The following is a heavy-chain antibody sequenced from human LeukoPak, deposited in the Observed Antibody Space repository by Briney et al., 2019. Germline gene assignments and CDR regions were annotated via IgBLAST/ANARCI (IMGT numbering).Heavy chain of an antibody. V-gene: IGHV4-59*08. D-gene: IGHD3-16*01. CDR2: IYYSGST. J-gene: IGHJ4*02. CDR1: GGSISSYY. CDR3: ARLRRPFGGAPVTLFDY. Sequence: SETLSLTCTVSGGSISSYYWSWIRQPPGKGLEWIGYIYYSGSTNYNPSLKSRVTISVDTSKNQFSLKLSSVTAADTAVYYCARLRRPFGGAPVTLFDYGAQEPLATVS.